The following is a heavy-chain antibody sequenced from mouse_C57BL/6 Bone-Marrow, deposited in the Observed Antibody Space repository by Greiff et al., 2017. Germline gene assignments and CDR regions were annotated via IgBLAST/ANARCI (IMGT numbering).Heavy chain of an antibody. V-gene: IGHV5-17*01. D-gene: IGHD1-1*01. J-gene: IGHJ4*01. CDR3: AIHYGSSPYYAMDY. Sequence: EVHLVESGGGLVKPGGSLKLSCAASGFTFSDYGMHWVRQAPEKGLEWVAYISSGSSTIYYADTVKGRFTISRDNAKNTLFLQMTSLRSEDTAMYYCAIHYGSSPYYAMDYWGQGTSVTVSS. CDR2: ISSGSSTI. CDR1: GFTFSDYG.